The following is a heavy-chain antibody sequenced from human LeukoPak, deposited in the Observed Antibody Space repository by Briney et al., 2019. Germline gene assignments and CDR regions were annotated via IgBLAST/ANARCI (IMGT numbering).Heavy chain of an antibody. CDR3: ASWDVNSSGYGYFDY. CDR2: IYNSGST. D-gene: IGHD6-19*01. J-gene: IGHJ4*02. V-gene: IGHV4-61*08. CDR1: GGSISSGDYY. Sequence: SETLSLTCTVSGGSISSGDYYWSWIRQPPGKGLEWIGYIYNSGSTNYNSSLKSRVTISADTSKNQFSLKLSSVTAADTAVYYCASWDVNSSGYGYFDYWGQGTLVTVSS.